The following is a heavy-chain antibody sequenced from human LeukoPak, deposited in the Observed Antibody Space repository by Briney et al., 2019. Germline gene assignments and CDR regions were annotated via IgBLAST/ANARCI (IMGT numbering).Heavy chain of an antibody. CDR1: GFTFSSYG. V-gene: IGHV3-30*18. D-gene: IGHD2-15*01. CDR2: ISYDGSNK. J-gene: IGHJ4*02. CDR3: AKPAYSGGSRGLSDY. Sequence: GGSLRLSCAASGFTFSSYGMHWVRQAPGKGLEWVAVISYDGSNKYYADSVKGRFTISRDNSKNTLYLQMNSLRAEDTAVYYCAKPAYSGGSRGLSDYWGQGTLVTVSS.